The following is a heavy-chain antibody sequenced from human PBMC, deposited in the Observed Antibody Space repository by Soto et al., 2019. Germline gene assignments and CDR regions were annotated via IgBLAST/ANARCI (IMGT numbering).Heavy chain of an antibody. D-gene: IGHD6-19*01. CDR1: GYTFTGYA. V-gene: IGHV1-3*05. J-gene: IGHJ4*02. CDR2: INAGNGNT. Sequence: QVQLVQSGAEEKKPGASVKVSCKASGYTFTGYAMHWVRQAPGQRLEWMGWINAGNGNTKYSHKFQGRVTITRDTAASTADRELSSLRSEDTAVYYCARAVAVPADFDYWGQGTLVTVSS. CDR3: ARAVAVPADFDY.